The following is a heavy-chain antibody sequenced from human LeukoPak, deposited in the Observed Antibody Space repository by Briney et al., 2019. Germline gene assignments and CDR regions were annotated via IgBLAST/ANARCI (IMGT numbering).Heavy chain of an antibody. CDR1: GGSISSYY. V-gene: IGHV4-59*08. D-gene: IGHD1-26*01. CDR2: IYYSGST. Sequence: SETLSLTCTVSGGSISSYYWSWIRQPPGKGLEWIGYIYYSGSTNYNPSLKSRVTISVDTSKNQFSLKLSSATAADTAVYYCARGGGGVVGATSPLTDAFDIWGQGTMVTVSS. CDR3: ARGGGGVVGATSPLTDAFDI. J-gene: IGHJ3*02.